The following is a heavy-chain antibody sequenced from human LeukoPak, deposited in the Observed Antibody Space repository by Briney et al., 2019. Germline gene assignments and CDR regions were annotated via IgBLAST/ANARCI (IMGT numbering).Heavy chain of an antibody. V-gene: IGHV3-7*03. CDR1: GFSFSDNW. CDR2: IKQDGSEK. D-gene: IGHD6-13*01. CDR3: AKDPLSSIAAAGNWFDP. J-gene: IGHJ5*02. Sequence: GGSLRLSCVVSGFSFSDNWMSWVRQAPGKGLEWVANIKQDGSEKNYVDSVKGRFTISRDNSKNTLYLQMNSLRAEDTAVYYCAKDPLSSIAAAGNWFDPWGQGTLVTVSS.